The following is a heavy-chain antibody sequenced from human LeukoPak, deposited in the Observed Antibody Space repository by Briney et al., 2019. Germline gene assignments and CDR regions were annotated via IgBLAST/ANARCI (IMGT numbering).Heavy chain of an antibody. CDR1: GFTFSSYG. Sequence: GRSLRLSCAASGFTFSSYGIHWVRQAPGKGLEWVALIWYDGTNKYYADSVKGRFTISRDNSKNTLYLQMNSLRAEDTAVYYCARQEVRGPNGPFDYWGQGTLVTVSS. J-gene: IGHJ4*02. CDR2: IWYDGTNK. D-gene: IGHD3-10*01. CDR3: ARQEVRGPNGPFDY. V-gene: IGHV3-33*01.